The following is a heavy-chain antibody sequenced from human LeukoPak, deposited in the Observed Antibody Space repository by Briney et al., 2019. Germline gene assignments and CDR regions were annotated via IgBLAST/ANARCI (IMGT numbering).Heavy chain of an antibody. V-gene: IGHV3-48*03. CDR2: ISSSGTTK. CDR3: ARGYVFGDY. J-gene: IGHJ4*02. Sequence: GGCLRLSCAASGFTFSSYEMNWVRQAPGKGLEWVSYISSSGTTKYYADSVQGRFTISRDNAKNSLYLQMNSLRAGDTAVYYCARGYVFGDYWGQGTLVAVSS. D-gene: IGHD2-15*01. CDR1: GFTFSSYE.